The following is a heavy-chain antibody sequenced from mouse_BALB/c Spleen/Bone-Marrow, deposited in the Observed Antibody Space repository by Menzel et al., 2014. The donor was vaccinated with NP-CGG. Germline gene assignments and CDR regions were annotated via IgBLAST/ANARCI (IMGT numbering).Heavy chain of an antibody. CDR3: ARKDGRGFFDV. CDR1: GFSLSRYS. D-gene: IGHD1-1*02. V-gene: IGHV2-6-4*01. Sequence: QVQLQQSGPGLVAPSQSLSITCTVSGFSLSRYSVHWFRQPPGKGLEWLGMIWGGGSTDYNSALKSRPSISTDNSKSQVLLKMNSLQTDDSAIYYCARKDGRGFFDVWGAGTTVTVSS. J-gene: IGHJ1*01. CDR2: IWGGGST.